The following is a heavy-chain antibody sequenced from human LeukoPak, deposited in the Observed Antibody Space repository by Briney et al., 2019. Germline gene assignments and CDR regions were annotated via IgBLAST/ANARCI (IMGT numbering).Heavy chain of an antibody. CDR3: AINTATAMAHDY. J-gene: IGHJ4*02. V-gene: IGHV1-2*06. CDR1: GYTFTASF. D-gene: IGHD5-18*01. CDR2: INPNSGGT. Sequence: ASVKVSCRASGYTFTASFIHWVRQAPGQGLEWMGRINPNSGGTNYPQNSQGKVTLTRDTSISTAYLELSRLTSDDTAVYYCAINTATAMAHDYWGQGTLVTVSS.